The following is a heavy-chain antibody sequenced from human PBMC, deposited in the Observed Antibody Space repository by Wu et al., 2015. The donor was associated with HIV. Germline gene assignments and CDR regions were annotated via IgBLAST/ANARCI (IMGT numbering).Heavy chain of an antibody. D-gene: IGHD3-22*01. CDR1: GGTFSSYA. Sequence: QVQLVQSGAEVKKPGSSVKVSCKASGGTFSSYAISWVRQAPGQGLEWMGGIIPIFGTANYAQKFQGRVTITTGESTSTAYMELSSLRSEDTAVYYCARYRGDYDSSGYSFDYVGPGNAGPPSPQ. CDR2: IIPIFGTA. V-gene: IGHV1-69*05. CDR3: ARYRGDYDSSGYSFDY. J-gene: IGHJ4*02.